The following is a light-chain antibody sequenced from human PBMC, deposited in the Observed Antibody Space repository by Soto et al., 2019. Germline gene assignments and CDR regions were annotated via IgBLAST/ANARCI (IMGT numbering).Light chain of an antibody. CDR2: GNS. J-gene: IGLJ1*01. CDR3: QSYDSSLSGLYV. V-gene: IGLV1-40*01. Sequence: QSVLTQPPSASGAPGQRVTISCTGSSSNIGAGYDVHWYQQLPGTAPKLLIYGNSTRPSGVPDRFSGSKSGTSASLAITGLQAEDEADYYCQSYDSSLSGLYVFGTGTKLTVL. CDR1: SSNIGAGYD.